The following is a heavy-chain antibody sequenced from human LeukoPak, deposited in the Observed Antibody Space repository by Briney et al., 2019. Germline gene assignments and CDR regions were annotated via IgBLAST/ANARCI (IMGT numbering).Heavy chain of an antibody. V-gene: IGHV3-9*01. CDR3: AKDIHSSGWSGDAFDI. J-gene: IGHJ3*02. CDR1: GFTFDDYA. D-gene: IGHD6-19*01. Sequence: PGGSLRLSCAASGFTFDDYAMHWVRQAPGKGLEWVSVISWNSGSIGYADSVKGRFTISRDNAKNSLYLQMNSLRAEDTALYYCAKDIHSSGWSGDAFDIWGEGTMVTVS. CDR2: ISWNSGSI.